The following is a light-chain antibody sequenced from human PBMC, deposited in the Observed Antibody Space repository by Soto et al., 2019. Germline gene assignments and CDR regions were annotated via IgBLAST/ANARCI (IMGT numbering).Light chain of an antibody. J-gene: IGKJ2*01. Sequence: EIVLTQSPGTLSLSPGERATLSCRASQSVRSNYLAWYQRKPGQAPRLLIYGASTRATGIPDRFSGTGSGKDFTLTISRLEPEDFAVYYCQQYGGSPYTFGQGTKLETK. CDR2: GAS. V-gene: IGKV3-20*01. CDR3: QQYGGSPYT. CDR1: QSVRSNY.